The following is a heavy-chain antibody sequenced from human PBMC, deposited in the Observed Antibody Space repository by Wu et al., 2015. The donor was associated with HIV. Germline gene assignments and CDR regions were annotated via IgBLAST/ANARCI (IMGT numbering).Heavy chain of an antibody. D-gene: IGHD3-10*01. V-gene: IGHV1-69*06. CDR3: ARVKLSGESYFYYMDV. CDR2: FSPFFGTT. CDR1: GYTFTIFY. Sequence: VQLVQSGGEVKKSGASVKVSCKASGYTFTIFYINWVRQATGQGLEWMGGFSPFFGTTHYAQKFQGRVNFSADISTSTAYMEMSSLKSEDTAFYYCARVKLSGESYFYYMDVWGKGTTVIVSS. J-gene: IGHJ6*03.